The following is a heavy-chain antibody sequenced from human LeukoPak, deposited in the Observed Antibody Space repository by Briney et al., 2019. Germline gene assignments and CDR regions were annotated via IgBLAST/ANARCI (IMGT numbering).Heavy chain of an antibody. CDR3: ARIIVVTSTDYFDS. CDR1: GGSISSSVYY. Sequence: SETLSLTCTVSGGSISSSVYYWGWIRQPPGKGLEWIGGIFYSGITYYNPSLQSRVTISVDTSKSQFSLHLSSVTAADTALYYCARIIVVTSTDYFDSWGQGTLVTVSS. CDR2: IFYSGIT. V-gene: IGHV4-39*01. J-gene: IGHJ4*02. D-gene: IGHD2/OR15-2a*01.